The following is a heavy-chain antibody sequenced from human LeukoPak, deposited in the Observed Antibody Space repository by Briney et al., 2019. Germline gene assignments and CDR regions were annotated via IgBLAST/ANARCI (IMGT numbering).Heavy chain of an antibody. J-gene: IGHJ4*02. Sequence: PGGSLRLSCAASGFPFSSYSMNWVRQAPGKGLEWVSSIGSTPGHIYYADSVRGRFTISRDNAKNSLYLQMNSLRAEDTAVYYCATLIPAARGQFDYWGQGTLVTVSS. CDR2: IGSTPGHI. D-gene: IGHD2-2*01. CDR3: ATLIPAARGQFDY. V-gene: IGHV3-21*01. CDR1: GFPFSSYS.